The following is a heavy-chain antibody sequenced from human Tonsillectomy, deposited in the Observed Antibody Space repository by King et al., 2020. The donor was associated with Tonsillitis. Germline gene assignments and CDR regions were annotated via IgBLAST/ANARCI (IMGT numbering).Heavy chain of an antibody. CDR2: IRGSGGST. CDR3: ATDTSDGGSSGKLDL. J-gene: IGHJ5*02. Sequence: EVQLVESGGGLVQPGGSLRLSCAASGFTFSNYDMSWVRQAPGKGLEWVSTIRGSGGSTFYAGSVRGRFTISRDNSKNTLYLQLNSLRAEDTAVYYCATDTSDGGSSGKLDLWGQRTLVTVSS. CDR1: GFTFSNYD. V-gene: IGHV3-23*04. D-gene: IGHD1-26*01.